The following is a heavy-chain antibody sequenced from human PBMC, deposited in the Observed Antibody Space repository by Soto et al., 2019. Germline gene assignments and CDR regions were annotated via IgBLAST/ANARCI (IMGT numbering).Heavy chain of an antibody. Sequence: QVKLVQSGAGVKRPGASVKISCEASGYDFSSYYLHWVRQAPGQGLEWLAVIDPSDNATSYAPTFQGRVSLTRVSSADRVYMEMTSLKSDGTAVYYCARAYGSGSDFDYWGQGSLVTVSS. D-gene: IGHD2-15*01. CDR3: ARAYGSGSDFDY. CDR2: IDPSDNAT. CDR1: GYDFSSYY. J-gene: IGHJ4*02. V-gene: IGHV1-46*01.